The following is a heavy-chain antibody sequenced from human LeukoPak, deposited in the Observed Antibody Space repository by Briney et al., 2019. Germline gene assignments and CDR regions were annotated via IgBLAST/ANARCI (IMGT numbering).Heavy chain of an antibody. J-gene: IGHJ5*02. CDR2: IRYDGTNK. V-gene: IGHV3-30*02. CDR3: AKDVRYSGGYNIVGWFDP. CDR1: EFTFSNYG. Sequence: QPGGSLRLSCRESEFTFSNYGMHWVRQSPAKGLEWVAFIRYDGTNKYYADSVKGRFTISRDTSKNTVYLQMDSLRAEDTAVYCCAKDVRYSGGYNIVGWFDPWGQGTLVTVSS. D-gene: IGHD1-26*01.